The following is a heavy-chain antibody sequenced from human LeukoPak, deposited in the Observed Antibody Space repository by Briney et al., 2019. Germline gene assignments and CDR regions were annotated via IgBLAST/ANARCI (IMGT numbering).Heavy chain of an antibody. D-gene: IGHD2-15*01. V-gene: IGHV4-34*01. J-gene: IGHJ4*02. CDR2: INHSGST. CDR3: ARGLGESIVVVVAASGLLPYYFDY. CDR1: GGSFSGYY. Sequence: SETLSLTCAVYGGSFSGYYWSWIRQPPGKGLEWIGGINHSGSTNYNPSLKSRVTISVDTSKNQLSLKLSSVTAADTAVYYCARGLGESIVVVVAASGLLPYYFDYWGQGTLVTVSS.